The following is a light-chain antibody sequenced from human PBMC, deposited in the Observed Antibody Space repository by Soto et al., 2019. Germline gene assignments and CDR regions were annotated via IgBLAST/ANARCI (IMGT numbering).Light chain of an antibody. Sequence: SYELTQPPSVSVAPGQTARITCGGNNIGSKSVHWYQQKPGQAPVLVVYDVRDRPSGIPERFSGSNSGNTATLTISRVEAGDEADYYCQVWDASNDLHILFGGGTKLTVL. V-gene: IGLV3-21*02. CDR2: DVR. J-gene: IGLJ2*01. CDR1: NIGSKS. CDR3: QVWDASNDLHIL.